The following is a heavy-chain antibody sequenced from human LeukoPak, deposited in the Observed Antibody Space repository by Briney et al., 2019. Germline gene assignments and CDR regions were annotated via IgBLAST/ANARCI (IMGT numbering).Heavy chain of an antibody. J-gene: IGHJ5*02. CDR2: INAGNGNT. V-gene: IGHV1-3*01. D-gene: IGHD5-24*01. Sequence: ASVKVSCKASGYTFTSYAMHWVRQAPGQRLEWMGWINAGNGNTKYSQKFQGRVTITRDTSTSTAYMELRSLRSDDTAVYYCARDGRDGYSGTWGQGTLVTVSS. CDR1: GYTFTSYA. CDR3: ARDGRDGYSGT.